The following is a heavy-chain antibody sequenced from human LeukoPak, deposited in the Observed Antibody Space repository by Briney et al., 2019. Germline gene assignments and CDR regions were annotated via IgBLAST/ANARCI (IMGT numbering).Heavy chain of an antibody. CDR2: ISSSGSTI. J-gene: IGHJ4*02. Sequence: GGSLRLSCAASGFTFSDYYMSWIRQAPGKGLEWVSYISSSGSTIYYADSVKGRFTISRDNAKNSLYLQMNSLRAEDTAVYYCASTYFRKYSSGWYHDYWGQGTLVTVSS. CDR1: GFTFSDYY. V-gene: IGHV3-11*01. D-gene: IGHD6-19*01. CDR3: ASTYFRKYSSGWYHDY.